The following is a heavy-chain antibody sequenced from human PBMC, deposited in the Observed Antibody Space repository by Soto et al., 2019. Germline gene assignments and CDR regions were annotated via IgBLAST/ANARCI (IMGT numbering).Heavy chain of an antibody. CDR1: GFTFSSYG. CDR3: ARGGDYYYGMDV. V-gene: IGHV3-33*01. CDR2: IWYDGSNK. J-gene: IGHJ6*02. Sequence: QVQLVESGGGVVQPGRSLRLSCAASGFTFSSYGMHWVRQAPGKGLEWVAVIWYDGSNKYYVDSVKGRFTISRDNSKNTLYLQMNSLRAEDTAVYYCARGGDYYYGMDVWGQGTTVTVSS.